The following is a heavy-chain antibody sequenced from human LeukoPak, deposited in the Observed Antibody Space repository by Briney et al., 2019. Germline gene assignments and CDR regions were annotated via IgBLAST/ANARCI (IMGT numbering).Heavy chain of an antibody. D-gene: IGHD6-13*01. Sequence: GGSLRLSCAASGFTFSSYAMSWVRQAPGKGLEWVSGISDSGGSTYYADSVKGRFTISRDNAKNSLYLQMNSLRAEDTAVYYCARLAAAGYFDYWGQGTLVTVSS. CDR1: GFTFSSYA. V-gene: IGHV3-23*01. J-gene: IGHJ4*02. CDR2: ISDSGGST. CDR3: ARLAAAGYFDY.